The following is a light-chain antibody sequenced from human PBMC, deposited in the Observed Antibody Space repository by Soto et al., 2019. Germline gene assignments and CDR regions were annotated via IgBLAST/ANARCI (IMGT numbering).Light chain of an antibody. CDR3: SSYTSSSTLCV. Sequence: QSVLTRPASVSGSPGQSITISCTGTSSDVGGYNYVSWYQQHPGKAPKLMIYDVSNRPSGVSNRFSGSKSGNTASLTISGLQAEDEADYYCSSYTSSSTLCVFGTGTKLTVL. CDR2: DVS. CDR1: SSDVGGYNY. V-gene: IGLV2-14*01. J-gene: IGLJ1*01.